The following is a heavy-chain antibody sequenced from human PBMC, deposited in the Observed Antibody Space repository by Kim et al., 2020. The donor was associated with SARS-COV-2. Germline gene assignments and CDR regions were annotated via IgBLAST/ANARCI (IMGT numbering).Heavy chain of an antibody. Sequence: NPSLKSRVTISVDTSKIQFSLKRRSVTAADTAVYYCARVGGRLYYYGMDVWGQGTTVTVSS. D-gene: IGHD3-16*01. CDR3: ARVGGRLYYYGMDV. J-gene: IGHJ6*02. V-gene: IGHV4-31*02.